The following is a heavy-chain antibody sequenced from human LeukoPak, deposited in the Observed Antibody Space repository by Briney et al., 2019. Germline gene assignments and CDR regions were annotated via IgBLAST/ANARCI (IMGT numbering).Heavy chain of an antibody. J-gene: IGHJ2*01. CDR1: GFTFSSYD. CDR2: IGTAGDT. Sequence: GGSLRLSCAASGFTFSSYDMHWVRQATGKGLEWVSAIGTAGDTYYPGSVKGRFTISRENAKNSLYLQMNSLRAGNTAVYYCARDSSDAPFDLWGRGTLVTVSS. V-gene: IGHV3-13*01. CDR3: ARDSSDAPFDL.